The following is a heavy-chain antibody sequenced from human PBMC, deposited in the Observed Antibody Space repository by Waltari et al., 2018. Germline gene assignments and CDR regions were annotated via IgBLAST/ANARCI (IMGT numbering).Heavy chain of an antibody. D-gene: IGHD6-19*01. Sequence: EVQLVESGGGLVQPGGSLRLSCAASGFTFSSYSMNWVRQAPGKGLEWVSYISSSSSTVYYADSVKGRFTIPRDNAKNSLYLQMNSLRAEDTAVYYCASAPIAVAAGGAFDIWGQGTMVTVSS. CDR3: ASAPIAVAAGGAFDI. CDR1: GFTFSSYS. CDR2: ISSSSSTV. V-gene: IGHV3-48*01. J-gene: IGHJ3*02.